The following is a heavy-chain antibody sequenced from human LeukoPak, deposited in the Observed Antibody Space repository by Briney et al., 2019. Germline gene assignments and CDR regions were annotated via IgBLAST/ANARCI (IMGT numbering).Heavy chain of an antibody. J-gene: IGHJ4*02. CDR2: IRHDGSIK. Sequence: GGSLRLSCAASGFIFSTYGMYWVRQAPGKGLEWVAFIRHDGSIKNYADSVKGRSTISRDNSKNTLYLQMNSLRAEDTAVYYCAKDSLADIDYWGQGTLVTVFS. D-gene: IGHD3-16*01. V-gene: IGHV3-30*02. CDR1: GFIFSTYG. CDR3: AKDSLADIDY.